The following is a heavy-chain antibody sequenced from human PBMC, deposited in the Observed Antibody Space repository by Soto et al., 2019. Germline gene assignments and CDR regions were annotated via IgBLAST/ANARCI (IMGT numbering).Heavy chain of an antibody. CDR2: IVPMINKI. J-gene: IGHJ4*02. CDR3: ALRTGNWNPLAD. CDR1: GGTTSSYT. Sequence: QVQLVQSGAEVERPGSSVKVSCTTSGGTTSSYTIGWVRQAPGQGLEWMGNIVPMINKIDYAQKFQGRVTITAVKSTRTVYMELNSLRSEDTAVYFCALRTGNWNPLADWGQGTLVTVSS. V-gene: IGHV1-69*02. D-gene: IGHD1-1*01.